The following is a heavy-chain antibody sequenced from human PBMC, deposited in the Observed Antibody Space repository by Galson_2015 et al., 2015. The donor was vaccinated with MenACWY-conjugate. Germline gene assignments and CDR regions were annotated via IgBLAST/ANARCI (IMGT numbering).Heavy chain of an antibody. J-gene: IGHJ4*02. CDR1: GYSFASYW. V-gene: IGHV5-51*03. Sequence: QSGAEVKKPGESLKLSCQTSGYSFASYWIVWVRQMPGKGLEWMGIIYPGDSDTQYSPSFQGQVTISADKSINTAYLQWSSLKASDTAMYYCARPSTGGYDVNFDNWGQGTLVTVSS. CDR2: IYPGDSDT. D-gene: IGHD1-14*01. CDR3: ARPSTGGYDVNFDN.